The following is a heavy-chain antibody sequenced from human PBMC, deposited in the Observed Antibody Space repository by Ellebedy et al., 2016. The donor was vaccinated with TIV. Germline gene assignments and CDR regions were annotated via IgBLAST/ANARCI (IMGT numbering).Heavy chain of an antibody. CDR1: RLTLNSAS. Sequence: GGSLRLXXVASRLTLNSASVSWVRQAPGQGLEWVGRIQSIAKGGSTDFAAPVKGRFTISRDNSKNALYLQMNSLEIEDTAVYYCITDLAEFYYGDVWGQGTTVTVSS. J-gene: IGHJ6*02. D-gene: IGHD3-10*01. V-gene: IGHV3-15*05. CDR3: ITDLAEFYYGDV. CDR2: IQSIAKGGST.